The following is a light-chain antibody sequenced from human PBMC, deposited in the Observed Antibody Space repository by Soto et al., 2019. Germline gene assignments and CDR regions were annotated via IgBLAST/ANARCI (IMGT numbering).Light chain of an antibody. Sequence: AIQMTQSPSSLSASVGDRVTITCRASQGIRNELGWYQQKPGKAPRLLIYAASSLQSGVQSKLSGSRSGTDFPLTISSLHPEDFASYDCLQDYSYPWTFGQGTQVEI. V-gene: IGKV1-6*01. CDR1: QGIRNE. CDR2: AAS. J-gene: IGKJ1*01. CDR3: LQDYSYPWT.